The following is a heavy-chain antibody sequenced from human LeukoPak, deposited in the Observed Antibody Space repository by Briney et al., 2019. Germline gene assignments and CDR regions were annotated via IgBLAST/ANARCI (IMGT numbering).Heavy chain of an antibody. D-gene: IGHD2-15*01. Sequence: ASVKVSCKASGYTFTTYAMHWVRQAPGQRLEWMGWINAGNGNTKYSQKFQARVTITRDTSASTAYMELSSLGSEDTAVYYCARDPIGSRWPYYFDYWGQGTLVTVSS. CDR1: GYTFTTYA. CDR3: ARDPIGSRWPYYFDY. V-gene: IGHV1-3*01. J-gene: IGHJ4*02. CDR2: INAGNGNT.